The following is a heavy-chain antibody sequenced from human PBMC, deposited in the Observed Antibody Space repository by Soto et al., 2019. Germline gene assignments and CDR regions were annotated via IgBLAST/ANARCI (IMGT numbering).Heavy chain of an antibody. Sequence: GESLKISCKGSGYSFTSYWIGWVRQMPGKGLEWMGIIYPGDSQTSYSPSFQGQVTISADRSFTTAYLQWSSLKASDTAMYYCARHFSRTAADDYWGQGTLVTVSS. CDR1: GYSFTSYW. V-gene: IGHV5-51*01. CDR3: ARHFSRTAADDY. D-gene: IGHD6-13*01. J-gene: IGHJ4*02. CDR2: IYPGDSQT.